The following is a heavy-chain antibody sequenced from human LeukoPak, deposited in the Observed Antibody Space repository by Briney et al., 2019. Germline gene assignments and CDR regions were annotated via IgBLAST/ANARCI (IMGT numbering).Heavy chain of an antibody. Sequence: PGGSLRLSCTASGFTFDQFCMSWVRQAPGKGLEWVSAVTGSATTTSYAHSVKGRFTVSRDNSQSLLSLQMDSLGAEDTAGYYCAKSPDAVHFDYWGQGTLVTVSS. CDR1: GFTFDQFC. D-gene: IGHD1-1*01. CDR2: VTGSATTT. CDR3: AKSPDAVHFDY. J-gene: IGHJ4*02. V-gene: IGHV3-23*01.